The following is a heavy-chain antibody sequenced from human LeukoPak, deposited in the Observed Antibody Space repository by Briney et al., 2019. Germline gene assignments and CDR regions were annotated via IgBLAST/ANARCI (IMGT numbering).Heavy chain of an antibody. Sequence: GRPLRLSCAASGLTLSSYNMHWVRQAPGKGLEWVAVISYDGNHKYYADSVKGRFTISRDNSKNTLYLQMNGLRADDTAVYYCAKGYDYRSGAGSFDYWGQGTLVTVSS. CDR1: GLTLSSYN. V-gene: IGHV3-30*18. J-gene: IGHJ4*02. CDR2: ISYDGNHK. D-gene: IGHD3-10*01. CDR3: AKGYDYRSGAGSFDY.